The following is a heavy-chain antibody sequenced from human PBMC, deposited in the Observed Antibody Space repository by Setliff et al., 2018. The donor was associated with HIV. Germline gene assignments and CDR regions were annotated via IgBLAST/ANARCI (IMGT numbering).Heavy chain of an antibody. CDR3: ARDAHGGNSPSFDI. Sequence: GGSLRLSCAASGFTFSDSNMGWIRQAPGKGLEWVSYISSRSGYTNYADSVEGRFTISRDNGKNSLFLQMNSLRGEDTAVYCCARDAHGGNSPSFDIWGQGTMVTVSS. V-gene: IGHV3-11*05. J-gene: IGHJ3*02. D-gene: IGHD2-21*01. CDR2: ISSRSGYT. CDR1: GFTFSDSN.